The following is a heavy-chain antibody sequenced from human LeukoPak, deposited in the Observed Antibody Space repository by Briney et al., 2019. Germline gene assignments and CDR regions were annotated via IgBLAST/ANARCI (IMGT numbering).Heavy chain of an antibody. CDR1: GFTFSSYA. Sequence: GGSLRLSCAASGFTFSSYAMSWVRQAPGKGLEWVSAISGSGGGTYYAGSVKGRFTISRDNSKNTLYLQMNSLRAEDTAVYYCAKGGIAAAGTAFDYWGQGTLVTASS. V-gene: IGHV3-23*01. CDR3: AKGGIAAAGTAFDY. D-gene: IGHD6-13*01. J-gene: IGHJ4*02. CDR2: ISGSGGGT.